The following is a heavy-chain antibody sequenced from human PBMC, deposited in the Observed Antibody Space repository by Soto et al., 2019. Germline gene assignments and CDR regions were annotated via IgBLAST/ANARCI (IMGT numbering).Heavy chain of an antibody. D-gene: IGHD3-10*01. CDR3: ARDKGWYYGSGRRYGMDV. CDR1: GFTVSSNY. V-gene: IGHV3-53*01. J-gene: IGHJ6*02. Sequence: EVQLVESGGGLIQPGGSLRLSCAASGFTVSSNYMSWVRQAPGKGLEWGSVIYSGGSTYYADSVKGRFTISRDNAKNTLYLQRNSLRAEDTAVYYCARDKGWYYGSGRRYGMDVWGQGTTVTVSS. CDR2: IYSGGST.